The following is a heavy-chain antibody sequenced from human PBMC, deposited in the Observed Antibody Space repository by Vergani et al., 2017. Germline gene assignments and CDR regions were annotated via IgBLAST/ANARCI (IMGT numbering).Heavy chain of an antibody. CDR3: ARQSIAAAGTYYYYMDV. CDR2: IGTAGDT. D-gene: IGHD6-13*01. Sequence: EVQLVESGGGLVQPGGSLRLSCAASGFTFSSYDMHWVRHATGKGLEWVSAIGTAGDTYYPGSVKGRFTISRENAKNSLYLQMNSLRAGDTAVYYCARQSIAAAGTYYYYMDVWGKGTMVTVSS. V-gene: IGHV3-13*01. CDR1: GFTFSSYD. J-gene: IGHJ6*03.